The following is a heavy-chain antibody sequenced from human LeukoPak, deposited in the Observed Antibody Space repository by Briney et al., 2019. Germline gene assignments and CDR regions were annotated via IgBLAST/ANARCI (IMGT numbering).Heavy chain of an antibody. CDR1: GGSINSSSYY. CDR2: IYYIENT. V-gene: IGHV4-39*02. J-gene: IGHJ4*02. CDR3: ARKRSFDL. D-gene: IGHD3-9*01. Sequence: SETLSLTCTVSGGSINSSSYYWGWIRQPPGKGLEWIGSIYYIENTYYNPSLKSRVTISVDTSKNNFSLKLGSVTAADTAVYYCARKRSFDLWGQGTLVTVSS.